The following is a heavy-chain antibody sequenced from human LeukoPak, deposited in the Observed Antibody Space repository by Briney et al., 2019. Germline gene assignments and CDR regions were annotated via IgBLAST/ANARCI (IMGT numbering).Heavy chain of an antibody. V-gene: IGHV3-23*01. D-gene: IGHD1-26*01. CDR2: TVGGGSPNT. CDR1: GFYFANYA. Sequence: PGGSLRLSCAASGFYFANYAMSWVRQAPGKGLEWVSATVGGGSPNTYHADSVKGRFTISRDNSKNTLYLQMNSLRAEDTAVYYCARGIWEPGIDYWGQGTLVTVSS. J-gene: IGHJ4*02. CDR3: ARGIWEPGIDY.